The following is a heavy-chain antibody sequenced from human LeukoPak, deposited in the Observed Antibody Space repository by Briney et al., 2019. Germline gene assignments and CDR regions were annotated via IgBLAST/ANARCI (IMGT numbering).Heavy chain of an antibody. D-gene: IGHD1-1*01. V-gene: IGHV1-69*05. CDR2: LIPIFGTA. CDR1: GGTFSSYA. CDR3: ASATMDNWNGAYYFDY. J-gene: IGHJ4*02. Sequence: SVKVSCKASGGTFSSYAISWVRQAPGQGLEWMGGLIPIFGTANYAQKFQGRVTITTDESTSTAYMELSSLRSEDTAVYYCASATMDNWNGAYYFDYWGQGTLVTVSS.